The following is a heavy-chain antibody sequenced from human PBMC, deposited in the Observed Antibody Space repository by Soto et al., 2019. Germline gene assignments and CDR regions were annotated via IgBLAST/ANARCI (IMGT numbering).Heavy chain of an antibody. D-gene: IGHD3-9*01. V-gene: IGHV5-51*01. CDR1: GYSFTSYW. CDR2: IYPGDSDT. Sequence: PGESLKLSCKGSGYSFTSYWIGWVRQMPGKGLEWMGIIYPGDSDTRYSPSFQGQVTISADKSISTAYLKLSSVTAADTAVYYCASLSLRYFDWSMFHAFDIWGQGTMVTVSS. J-gene: IGHJ3*02. CDR3: ASLSLRYFDWSMFHAFDI.